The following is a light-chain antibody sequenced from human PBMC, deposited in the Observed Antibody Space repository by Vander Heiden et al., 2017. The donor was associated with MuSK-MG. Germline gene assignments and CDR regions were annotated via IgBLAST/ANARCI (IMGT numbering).Light chain of an antibody. V-gene: IGLV2-14*01. Sequence: QSALTQPASVSGSPGQSITISCTGTSSDVGVYNYVSSHQQHPGKAPKLMIYEVTNRPSGVSNRFSGSKSGNTASLTISGLQAEDEADYYCSSYTSSSTYYVFGTGTKVTVL. CDR2: EVT. J-gene: IGLJ1*01. CDR1: SSDVGVYNY. CDR3: SSYTSSSTYYV.